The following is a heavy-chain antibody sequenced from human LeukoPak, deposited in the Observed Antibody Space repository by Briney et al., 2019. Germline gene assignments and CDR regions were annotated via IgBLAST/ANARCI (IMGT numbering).Heavy chain of an antibody. CDR3: ARDLTGAVFDS. D-gene: IGHD1-26*01. CDR1: GFTFSSYV. Sequence: GGSLRLSCAASGFTFSSYVMHWVRQAPGKGLESVSAVSDSGGSTFYADSVRGRFTISRDNAQNTVYLQMNSLRAEDTAVYYCARDLTGAVFDSWGQGTLVTVSS. J-gene: IGHJ4*02. V-gene: IGHV3-23*01. CDR2: VSDSGGST.